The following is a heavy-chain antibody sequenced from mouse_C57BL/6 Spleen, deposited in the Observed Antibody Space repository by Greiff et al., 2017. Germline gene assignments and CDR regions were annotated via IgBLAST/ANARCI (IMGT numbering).Heavy chain of an antibody. CDR2: IYPVDGDT. CDR1: FYAFTIYF. CDR3: ARSGPHFEY. J-gene: IGHJ2*01. Sequence: VQLHHPFPSLFPPFSSFTLSFKSSFYAFTIYFINWVKQRPGKGLEWIGQIYPVDGDTNYNGKFKGKATLTADKSSSTAYMQLSSLTSEDSAVDCCARSGPHFEYWGQGTTLTVSS. V-gene: IGHV1-80*01.